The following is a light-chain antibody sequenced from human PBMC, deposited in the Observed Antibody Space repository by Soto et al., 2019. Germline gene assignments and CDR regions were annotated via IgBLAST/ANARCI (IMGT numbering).Light chain of an antibody. J-gene: IGKJ1*01. V-gene: IGKV1-5*03. CDR2: KAS. CDR3: EQYNSYPWT. Sequence: DIQMTQSPSTLSASVGDRVTITCRASQTISSWLAWYQQKPGKAPKLLNYKASSLESGVSSRFSGSGSGTEFTLPISSRQSDDFATYYFEQYNSYPWTFGQGTRVEIK. CDR1: QTISSW.